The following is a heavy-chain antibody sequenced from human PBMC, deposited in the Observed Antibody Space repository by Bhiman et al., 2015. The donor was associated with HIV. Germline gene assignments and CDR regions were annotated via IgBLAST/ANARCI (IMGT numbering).Heavy chain of an antibody. J-gene: IGHJ4*02. CDR3: ARDMRRYCSGGSCPNNY. CDR2: INWNGGTT. V-gene: IGHV3-20*04. Sequence: EVQLVESGGGLVQPGGSLRLSCAASGFTFSSYNMNWVRQAPGKGLEWVSGINWNGGTTGYADSVKGRFTLSRDNAKNSLYLQMNSLRAEDTALYYCARDMRRYCSGGSCPNNYWGQGTLVTVSS. D-gene: IGHD2-15*01. CDR1: GFTFSSYN.